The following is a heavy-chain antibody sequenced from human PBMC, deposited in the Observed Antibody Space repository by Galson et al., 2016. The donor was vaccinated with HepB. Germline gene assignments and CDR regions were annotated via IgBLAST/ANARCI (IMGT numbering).Heavy chain of an antibody. J-gene: IGHJ4*02. CDR3: AHVSYITGGWIHYFDY. D-gene: IGHD2-8*02. Sequence: LVKPTQALTLTCSFSGFSLRTSGMGVGWIRQPPGKALEWLALIYWDDDERYSPSLKSRLTITKDSSKNRVVLTVTNMDPVETATYYCAHVSYITGGWIHYFDYWGQGTLVTVSS. V-gene: IGHV2-5*02. CDR2: IYWDDDE. CDR1: GFSLRTSGMG.